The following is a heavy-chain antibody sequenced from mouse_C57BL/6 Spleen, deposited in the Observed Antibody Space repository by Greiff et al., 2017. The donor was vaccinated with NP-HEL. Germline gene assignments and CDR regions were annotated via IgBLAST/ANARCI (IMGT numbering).Heavy chain of an antibody. Sequence: QVQLQQSGPELVKPGASVKISCKASGYAFSSSWMNWVKQRPGKGLEWIGRIYPGDGDTNYNGKFKGKATLTADKSSSTAYMQLSSLTAEDSAVYFCARGLRRPAYWGQGTLVTVSA. J-gene: IGHJ3*01. CDR1: GYAFSSSW. D-gene: IGHD3-2*02. CDR2: IYPGDGDT. V-gene: IGHV1-82*01. CDR3: ARGLRRPAY.